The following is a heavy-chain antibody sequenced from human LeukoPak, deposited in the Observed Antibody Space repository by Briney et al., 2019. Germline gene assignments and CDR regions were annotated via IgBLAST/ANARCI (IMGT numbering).Heavy chain of an antibody. Sequence: PSETLSLTCTVSGGSISSYYWSWIRQPAGEGLEWIGRIYTSDTNYNPSLKSRVTMSVDTSKNQFSLKLSSVTAADTAVYYCARGLGSGDYWGQGTLVTVSS. CDR2: IYTSDT. CDR1: GGSISSYY. CDR3: ARGLGSGDY. J-gene: IGHJ4*02. D-gene: IGHD1-26*01. V-gene: IGHV4-4*07.